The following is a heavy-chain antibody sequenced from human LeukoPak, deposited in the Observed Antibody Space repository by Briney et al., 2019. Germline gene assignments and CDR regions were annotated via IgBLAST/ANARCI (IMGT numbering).Heavy chain of an antibody. CDR3: AKSGASPLYHMDV. Sequence: PGGSLRLSCAASGFTFSSYSMNWVRQAPGKGLEWVSGITGSSGTAYHAGSVRGRFTISRDESKNTLYLQMSSLRVGDTAIYYCAKSGASPLYHMDVWGKGATVTVSS. CDR2: ITGSSGTA. D-gene: IGHD1-26*01. J-gene: IGHJ6*03. CDR1: GFTFSSYS. V-gene: IGHV3-23*01.